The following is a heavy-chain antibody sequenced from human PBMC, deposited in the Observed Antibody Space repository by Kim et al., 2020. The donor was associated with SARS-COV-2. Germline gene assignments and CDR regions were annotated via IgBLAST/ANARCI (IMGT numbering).Heavy chain of an antibody. D-gene: IGHD3-9*01. Sequence: SETLSLTCTVSGGSISSYYWSWIRQPPGKGLEWIGYFYSSGSTNYNPSLKSRVIISVDTSKNQLSLKLSSVTAADTAVYYCARESRGNYDILTGHYENAFDIWGQGTMVAVSS. V-gene: IGHV4-59*13. J-gene: IGHJ3*02. CDR1: GGSISSYY. CDR3: ARESRGNYDILTGHYENAFDI. CDR2: FYSSGST.